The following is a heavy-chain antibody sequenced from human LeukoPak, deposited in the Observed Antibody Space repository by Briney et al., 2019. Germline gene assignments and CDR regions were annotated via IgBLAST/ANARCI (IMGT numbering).Heavy chain of an antibody. V-gene: IGHV4-59*12. CDR1: GGSISSYY. CDR3: ARAHGYSSGWCFDY. D-gene: IGHD6-19*01. J-gene: IGHJ4*02. Sequence: PSETLSLTCTVSGGSISSYYWSWIRQPPGKGLEWIGYIYYSGSTNYNPSLKSRVTISVDTSKNQFSLKPSSVTAADTAVYYCARAHGYSSGWCFDYWGQGTLVTVSS. CDR2: IYYSGST.